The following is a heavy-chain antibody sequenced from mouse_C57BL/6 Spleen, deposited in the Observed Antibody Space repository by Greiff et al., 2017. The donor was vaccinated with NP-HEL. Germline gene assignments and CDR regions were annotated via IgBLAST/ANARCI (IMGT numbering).Heavy chain of an antibody. D-gene: IGHD2-4*01. CDR2: IWSGGST. J-gene: IGHJ4*01. Sequence: VQLQQSGPGLVQPSQSLSITCTVSGFSLTSYGVHWVRQSPGKGLEWLGVIWSGGSTDYNAAFISRLSISKDNSKSQVFFKMNSLQADDTAIYYCARKGDYDVEYAMDYWGQGTSVTVSS. CDR1: GFSLTSYG. V-gene: IGHV2-2*01. CDR3: ARKGDYDVEYAMDY.